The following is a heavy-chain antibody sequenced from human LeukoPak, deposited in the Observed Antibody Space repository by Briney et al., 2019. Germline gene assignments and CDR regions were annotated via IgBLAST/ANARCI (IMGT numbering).Heavy chain of an antibody. CDR3: ARGQGSRYCTNGVCYWFDP. CDR2: IYSGGST. Sequence: GGSLRLSCAASGFSVSSNYMNWVRQAPGKGLEWVSVIYSGGSTDYADSVKGRFTISRDNSKNTPYLQMNSLRAEDTAVYYCARGQGSRYCTNGVCYWFDPWGQGTLVTVSS. D-gene: IGHD2-8*01. J-gene: IGHJ5*02. CDR1: GFSVSSNY. V-gene: IGHV3-53*01.